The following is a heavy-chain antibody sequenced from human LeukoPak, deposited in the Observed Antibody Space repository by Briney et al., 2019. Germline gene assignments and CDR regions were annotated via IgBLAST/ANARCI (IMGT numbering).Heavy chain of an antibody. V-gene: IGHV1-3*01. CDR2: INAGNGNT. CDR3: ARGSSGWYPPGDY. Sequence: ASVKVSCTASGYTFTIYAMHWVRQAPGQRLEWMGWINAGNGNTKYSQKFQGRVTITRDTSASTAYMELSSLRSEDTAVYYCARGSSGWYPPGDYWGQGTLVTVSS. CDR1: GYTFTIYA. D-gene: IGHD6-19*01. J-gene: IGHJ4*02.